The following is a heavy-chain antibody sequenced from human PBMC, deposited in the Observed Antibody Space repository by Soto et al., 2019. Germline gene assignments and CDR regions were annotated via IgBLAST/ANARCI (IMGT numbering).Heavy chain of an antibody. CDR1: GYTLTNYD. CDR2: FNPRGGST. D-gene: IGHD1-7*01. Sequence: QVQLVQSGAEVKKPGASVKVSCKASGYTLTNYDMHWVRQAPGQGLEWMGIFNPRGGSTSLAQKFQGRVTMTWDTSTTTVYMEVSSLTSEDTAVYYCARADTAVELPYDYWGQGTLVTVSS. J-gene: IGHJ4*02. V-gene: IGHV1-46*01. CDR3: ARADTAVELPYDY.